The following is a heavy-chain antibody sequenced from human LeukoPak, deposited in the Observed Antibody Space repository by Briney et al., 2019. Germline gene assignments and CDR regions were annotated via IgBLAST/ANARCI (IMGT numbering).Heavy chain of an antibody. Sequence: PGGCLRLSCAASGFTFSYNWMHWVRQAPGKGLVWVSRISTDGSTTHYADSVKGRFTISRDNAKNTLYLQMNSLRAEDTALYYCARSKYSGSHMDVWGKGTSVTVSS. CDR1: GFTFSYNW. D-gene: IGHD5-12*01. V-gene: IGHV3-74*01. CDR2: ISTDGSTT. J-gene: IGHJ6*03. CDR3: ARSKYSGSHMDV.